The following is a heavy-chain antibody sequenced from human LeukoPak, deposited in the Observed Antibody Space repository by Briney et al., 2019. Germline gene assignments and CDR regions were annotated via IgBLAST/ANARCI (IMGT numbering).Heavy chain of an antibody. D-gene: IGHD6-25*01. CDR3: GLSGNYYYYYMDV. Sequence: GASVKVSCKASGYTFTSYYMHWVRQAPGQGLEWMGWINPNSGGTNYAQKFQGRVTMTRDTSISTAYMELSSLRSDDTAIYYCGLSGNYYYYYMDVWGKGTTVTISS. J-gene: IGHJ6*03. CDR2: INPNSGGT. CDR1: GYTFTSYY. V-gene: IGHV1-2*02.